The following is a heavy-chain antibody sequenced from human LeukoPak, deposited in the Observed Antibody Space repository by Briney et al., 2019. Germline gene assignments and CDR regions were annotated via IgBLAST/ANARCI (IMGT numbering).Heavy chain of an antibody. Sequence: GGSLRLSCAASGFTLSSYAMSWVRQAPGKGLEWVSAISGSGGSTYYADSVKGRFTISRDNSKNTLYLQMNSLRAEDTAVYYCAKDPYSSSWYADYWGQGTLVTVSS. CDR1: GFTLSSYA. J-gene: IGHJ4*02. D-gene: IGHD6-13*01. V-gene: IGHV3-23*01. CDR3: AKDPYSSSWYADY. CDR2: ISGSGGST.